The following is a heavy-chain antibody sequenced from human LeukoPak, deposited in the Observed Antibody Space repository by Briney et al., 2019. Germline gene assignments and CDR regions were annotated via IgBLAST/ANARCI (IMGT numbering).Heavy chain of an antibody. J-gene: IGHJ4*02. Sequence: SETLSLTCTVSGGSISSSSYYWGWIRQPQGKGLEWIGSIYYSGSTYYNPSLKSRITMSVDTSKNQFSLRLSSVTAADTAVYYCARENYYDSCGYVYWGQGTLVTASS. V-gene: IGHV4-39*07. CDR1: GGSISSSSYY. CDR3: ARENYYDSCGYVY. CDR2: IYYSGST. D-gene: IGHD3-22*01.